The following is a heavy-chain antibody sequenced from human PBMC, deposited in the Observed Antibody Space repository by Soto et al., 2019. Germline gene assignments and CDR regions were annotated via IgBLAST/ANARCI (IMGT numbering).Heavy chain of an antibody. D-gene: IGHD3-22*01. J-gene: IGHJ1*01. CDR3: ARVGYDSSGYYFRIEYFQH. CDR2: IYYSGST. V-gene: IGHV4-31*03. Sequence: SDSLSLTCTVCGDSICSGGYYWIWIRQHPGKGLEWIGYIYYSGSTYYNPSLKSRVTISVDTSKNQFSLKLSSVTAADTAVYYCARVGYDSSGYYFRIEYFQHWGQGTLVTVSS. CDR1: GDSICSGGYY.